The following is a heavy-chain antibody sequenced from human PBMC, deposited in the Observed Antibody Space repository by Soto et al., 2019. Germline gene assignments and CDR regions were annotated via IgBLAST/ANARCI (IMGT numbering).Heavy chain of an antibody. CDR2: IKSKTDGGTT. V-gene: IGHV3-15*07. Sequence: GGSLRLSCAASGFTFSNAWINWVRPAPGKGVEWVGRIKSKTDGGTTDYAEPVKGRFAISRDDSNTMVYLQMNSLKIEGTAVYYCTTDSYSTIIIVRFDYWGHGTLVTVSS. CDR3: TTDSYSTIIIVRFDY. D-gene: IGHD3-22*01. J-gene: IGHJ4*01. CDR1: GFTFSNAW.